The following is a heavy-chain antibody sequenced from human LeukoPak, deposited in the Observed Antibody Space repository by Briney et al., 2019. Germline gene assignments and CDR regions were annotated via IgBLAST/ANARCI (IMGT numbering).Heavy chain of an antibody. V-gene: IGHV4-39*07. D-gene: IGHD3-3*01. J-gene: IGHJ5*02. CDR3: ARAAIFGVVRRSFDP. Sequence: SETLSLTCTVSGGSISSSSYYWGWIRQPPGKGLEWIGSIYYSGSTYYNPSLKSRVTISVDTSKNQFSLKLSSVTAADTAVYYCARAAIFGVVRRSFDPWGQGTLVTVSS. CDR2: IYYSGST. CDR1: GGSISSSSYY.